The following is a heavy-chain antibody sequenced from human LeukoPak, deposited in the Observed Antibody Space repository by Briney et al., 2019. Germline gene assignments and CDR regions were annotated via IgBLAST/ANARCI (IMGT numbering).Heavy chain of an antibody. Sequence: GGSLRLSCAASGFTFSSYAMSWVRQAPGKGLEWVSAISGSGGSTYYADSVKGRFTISRDNSKNTLYLQMNSLRAEHTAVYYCAKAGIVATRVIVYYFDYWGQGTLVTVSS. CDR2: ISGSGGST. V-gene: IGHV3-23*01. D-gene: IGHD5-12*01. CDR1: GFTFSSYA. CDR3: AKAGIVATRVIVYYFDY. J-gene: IGHJ4*02.